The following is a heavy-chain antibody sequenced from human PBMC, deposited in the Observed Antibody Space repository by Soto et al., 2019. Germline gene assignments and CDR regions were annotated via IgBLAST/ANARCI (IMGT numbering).Heavy chain of an antibody. D-gene: IGHD3-22*01. Sequence: QVQLQQWGAGLLKPSETLSLTCAVYGGSFSGYYWSWIRQPPGKGLEWIGEINHSGSTNYNPSHKSRVTISVDTSKNQFSLKLSSVTAADTAVYYCARGGKWLPPDYWGQGTLVTVSS. J-gene: IGHJ4*02. CDR2: INHSGST. CDR1: GGSFSGYY. CDR3: ARGGKWLPPDY. V-gene: IGHV4-34*01.